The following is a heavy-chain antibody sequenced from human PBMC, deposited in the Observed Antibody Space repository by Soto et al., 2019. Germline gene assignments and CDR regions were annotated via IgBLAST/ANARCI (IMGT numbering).Heavy chain of an antibody. CDR1: GGSISSYY. Sequence: SETLSLTCTVSGGSISSYYWSWIRQPPGKGLEWIGYIYYSGSTNYNPSLKSRVTISVDTSKNQFSLKLSSVTAADTAVYYCARENRAVSVYGMDVWGQGTTVTVSS. V-gene: IGHV4-59*01. J-gene: IGHJ6*02. CDR3: ARENRAVSVYGMDV. CDR2: IYYSGST. D-gene: IGHD3-10*01.